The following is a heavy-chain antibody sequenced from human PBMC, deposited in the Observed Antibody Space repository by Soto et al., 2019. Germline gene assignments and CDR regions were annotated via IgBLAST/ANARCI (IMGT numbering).Heavy chain of an antibody. CDR3: ARGGDVLDY. V-gene: IGHV3-30*03. CDR1: GFVFGGFG. Sequence: QVELVESGGGVVRPGKSLTVSCTGSGFVFGGFGMHWVRQTPGKGLEWLGMASYDGTYKYFADSVKGRFTISRDNGMNTVYLQMDNLRLEDTALYYCARGGDVLDYWGRGTLVPVSS. CDR2: ASYDGTYK. D-gene: IGHD3-16*01. J-gene: IGHJ4*02.